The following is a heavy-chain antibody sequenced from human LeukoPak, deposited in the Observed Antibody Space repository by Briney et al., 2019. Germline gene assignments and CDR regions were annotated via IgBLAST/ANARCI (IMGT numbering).Heavy chain of an antibody. CDR1: GFTFSSYA. D-gene: IGHD3-9*01. CDR2: ISYDGSTK. J-gene: IGHJ4*02. V-gene: IGHV3-30-3*01. Sequence: SGGSLRLSCAASGFTFSSYAMHWVRQGPGKGLEWVADISYDGSTKYYADSVKGRFTISRDNSKNTLYLQINSLRPEDTAVYYCARGDILTGPYYFDYWGQGILVTVSS. CDR3: ARGDILTGPYYFDY.